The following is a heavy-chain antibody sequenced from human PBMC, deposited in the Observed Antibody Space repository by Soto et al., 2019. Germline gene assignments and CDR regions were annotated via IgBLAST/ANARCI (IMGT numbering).Heavy chain of an antibody. Sequence: GGSLRRSCAASGFSFSSYAMSWVRQAPGKGLEWVSAISGSGGSTYYADSVKGRFTISRDNSKNTLYLQMNSLRAEDTAVYYCAKGGLRFSPHGMDVWGQGSTVTVSS. J-gene: IGHJ6*02. V-gene: IGHV3-23*01. CDR2: ISGSGGST. CDR1: GFSFSSYA. CDR3: AKGGLRFSPHGMDV. D-gene: IGHD3-3*01.